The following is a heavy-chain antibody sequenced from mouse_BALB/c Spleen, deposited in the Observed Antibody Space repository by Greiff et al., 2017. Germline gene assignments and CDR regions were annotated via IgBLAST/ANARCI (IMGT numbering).Heavy chain of an antibody. J-gene: IGHJ4*01. Sequence: EVQRVESGGGLVQPKGSLKLSCAASGSTFNTYAMNWVRQAPGKGLEWVARIRSKSNNYATYYADSVKDRLTISRADSQTMLYLQMNNLKTEDTAMYYCVRRGWDVGAMDYWGQGTSVTVSS. CDR1: GSTFNTYA. D-gene: IGHD4-1*01. V-gene: IGHV10-1*02. CDR3: VRRGWDVGAMDY. CDR2: IRSKSNNYAT.